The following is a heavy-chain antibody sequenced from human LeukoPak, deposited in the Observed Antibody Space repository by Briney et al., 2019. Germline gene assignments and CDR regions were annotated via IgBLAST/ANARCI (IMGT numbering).Heavy chain of an antibody. CDR1: GFTFSSYS. D-gene: IGHD3-10*01. V-gene: IGHV3-48*04. CDR2: ISSSSSTI. J-gene: IGHJ4*02. CDR3: ARTTIITMVRGAFDY. Sequence: GGSLRLSCAASGFTFSSYSMNWVRQAPGKGLEWVSYISSSSSTIYYADSVKGRFTISRDNAKNSLYLQMNSLRAEDTAVYYCARTTIITMVRGAFDYWGQGTLVTVSS.